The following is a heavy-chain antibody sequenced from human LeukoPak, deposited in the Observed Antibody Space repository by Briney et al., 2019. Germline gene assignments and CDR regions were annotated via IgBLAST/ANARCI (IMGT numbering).Heavy chain of an antibody. D-gene: IGHD6-13*01. Sequence: GASVKVSCKASGYTFTSYDINRVRQATGQGLERMGGMNPNSGNTGYAQKFQGRVTMTRNTSISTTYMELSSLRSEDTAVYYCARARRIAAAGTGEYFQHWGQGTLVTVSS. CDR3: ARARRIAAAGTGEYFQH. CDR1: GYTFTSYD. J-gene: IGHJ1*01. CDR2: MNPNSGNT. V-gene: IGHV1-8*02.